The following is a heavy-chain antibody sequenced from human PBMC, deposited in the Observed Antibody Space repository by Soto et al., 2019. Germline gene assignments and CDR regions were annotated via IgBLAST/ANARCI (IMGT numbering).Heavy chain of an antibody. D-gene: IGHD4-17*01. Sequence: QVQLQESGPGLVKPSQTLSLTCTVSGGSISSGGYYWSWIRQHPGKGLEWIGYIYYSGSTYYNPSLKSRVTMSVDTSKNQFSLKLSSVTAADTAVYYCATRLPYDYGDYDVQGDAFDIWGQGTMVTVSS. CDR2: IYYSGST. V-gene: IGHV4-31*03. CDR3: ATRLPYDYGDYDVQGDAFDI. CDR1: GGSISSGGYY. J-gene: IGHJ3*02.